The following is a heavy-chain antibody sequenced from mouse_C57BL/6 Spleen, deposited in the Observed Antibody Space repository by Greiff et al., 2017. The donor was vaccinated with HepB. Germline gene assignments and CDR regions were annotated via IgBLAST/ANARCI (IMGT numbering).Heavy chain of an antibody. CDR2: IRLKSDNYAT. Sequence: EVKLEESGGGLVQPGGSMKLSCVASGFTFSNYWMNWVRQSPEKGLEWVAQIRLKSDNYATHYAESVKGRFTISRDDSKSSVYLQMNNLRAEVTGIYYCTGGATVVNVYFDVWAQGPRSPSPQ. J-gene: IGHJ1*03. CDR3: TGGATVVNVYFDV. CDR1: GFTFSNYW. D-gene: IGHD1-1*01. V-gene: IGHV6-3*01.